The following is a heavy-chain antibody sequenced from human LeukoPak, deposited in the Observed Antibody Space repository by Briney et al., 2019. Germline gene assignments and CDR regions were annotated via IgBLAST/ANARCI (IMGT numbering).Heavy chain of an antibody. V-gene: IGHV1-2*02. CDR3: ARGSGYDFWSGYYPFDP. Sequence: ASVKVSCKASGYTFTSYYMHWVRQAPGQGLEWMGWINPNSGGTNYAQKFQGRVTMTRDTSISTAYMELSRLRSDDTAVYYCARGSGYDFWSGYYPFDPWGQGTLVTVSS. CDR1: GYTFTSYY. J-gene: IGHJ5*02. D-gene: IGHD3-3*01. CDR2: INPNSGGT.